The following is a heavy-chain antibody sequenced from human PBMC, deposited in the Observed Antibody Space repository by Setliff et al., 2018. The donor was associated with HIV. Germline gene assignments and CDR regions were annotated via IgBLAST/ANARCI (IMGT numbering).Heavy chain of an antibody. CDR1: GYTLTELS. CDR3: ASTVVTTDAFDI. J-gene: IGHJ3*02. D-gene: IGHD2-15*01. Sequence: ASVKVSCKVSGYTLTELSRHWVRQAPGKGLEWMGGFDPEDGETIYAQKFQGRVTMTEDTSTDTAYMELSSLRSEDTAVYYCASTVVTTDAFDIWGQGTMVTVTS. V-gene: IGHV1-24*01. CDR2: FDPEDGET.